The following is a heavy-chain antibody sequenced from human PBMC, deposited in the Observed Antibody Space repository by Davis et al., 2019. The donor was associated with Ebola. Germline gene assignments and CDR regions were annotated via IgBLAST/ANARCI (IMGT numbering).Heavy chain of an antibody. CDR2: IRNKANGFMT. Sequence: PGGSLRLSCVASGFSFSDHYLDWVRQAPGKGLEWVARIRNKANGFMTEYAASVKGRFTISRDDSKTSVYLQMNSLRAEDTAVYYCARGSRNMDVWGQGTTVTVSS. CDR1: GFSFSDHY. V-gene: IGHV3-72*01. CDR3: ARGSRNMDV. J-gene: IGHJ6*02.